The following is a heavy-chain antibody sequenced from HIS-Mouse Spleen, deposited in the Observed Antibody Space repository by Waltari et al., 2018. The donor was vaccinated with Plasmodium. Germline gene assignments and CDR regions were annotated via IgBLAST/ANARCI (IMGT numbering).Heavy chain of an antibody. CDR2: IGTAGDT. CDR3: ARGPTYSSSYYFDY. V-gene: IGHV3-13*01. Sequence: EVQLVESGGGLVQPGGSLRLSCAASGFTFSSYDMHWVRQATGKGVEVVSAIGTAGDTYYPGSVKGRFTISRENAKNSLYLQMNSLRAGDTAVYYCARGPTYSSSYYFDYWGQGTLVTVSS. CDR1: GFTFSSYD. D-gene: IGHD6-6*01. J-gene: IGHJ4*02.